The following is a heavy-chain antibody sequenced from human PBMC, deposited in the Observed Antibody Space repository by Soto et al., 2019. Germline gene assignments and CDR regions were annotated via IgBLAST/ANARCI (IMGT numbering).Heavy chain of an antibody. CDR3: AKSYGGNYYGMDV. V-gene: IGHV3-23*01. CDR2: ISGSGGST. CDR1: GFTFSSYA. Sequence: PGGSLILSCAASGFTFSSYAMSWVRQAPGKGLEWVSAISGSGGSTYYADSVKGRFTISRDNSKNTLYLQMNSLRAEDTAVYYCAKSYGGNYYGMDVWGQGPTVTVSS. J-gene: IGHJ6*02. D-gene: IGHD2-15*01.